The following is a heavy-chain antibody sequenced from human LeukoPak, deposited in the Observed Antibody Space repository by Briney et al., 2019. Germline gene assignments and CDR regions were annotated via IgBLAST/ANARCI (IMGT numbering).Heavy chain of an antibody. V-gene: IGHV6-1*01. Sequence: SQTLSLTCAISGDSVSSNSAAWNWIRQSPSRGLEWLGRTYYRSKWYNDYAVSVKSRITINPDTSKNQFSLQLNSVTPEDTAVYYCAREPYVVVIARGAFDIWGQGTMVTVSS. J-gene: IGHJ3*02. CDR2: TYYRSKWYN. CDR1: GDSVSSNSAA. D-gene: IGHD2-21*01. CDR3: AREPYVVVIARGAFDI.